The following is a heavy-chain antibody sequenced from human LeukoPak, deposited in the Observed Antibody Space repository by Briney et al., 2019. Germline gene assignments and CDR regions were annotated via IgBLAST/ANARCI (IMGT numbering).Heavy chain of an antibody. D-gene: IGHD1-14*01. CDR2: INPNSGGT. CDR3: ARIGYNHYFDY. Sequence: ASVKVSCKASGYTFTDYYLHWVRQAPGQGLEWMGWINPNSGGTNYAQAFQGRVTMTRDTSITTAYLELSRLRSDDTAVYYCARIGYNHYFDYWGQGTLVTVSS. CDR1: GYTFTDYY. V-gene: IGHV1-2*02. J-gene: IGHJ4*02.